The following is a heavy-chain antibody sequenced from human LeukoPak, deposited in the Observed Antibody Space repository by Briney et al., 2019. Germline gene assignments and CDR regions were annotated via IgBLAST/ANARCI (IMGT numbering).Heavy chain of an antibody. D-gene: IGHD2-15*01. CDR2: ISSSSSYI. CDR3: ARDPTPRYCSGGSCYTHYGMDV. CDR1: GFTFSSYT. V-gene: IGHV3-21*01. Sequence: GGSLRLSCAASGFTFSSYTMNWVRQAPGKGLEWVSSISSSSSYIYYANSVKGRLTISRDNAKNSLYLQMNSLRAEDTAVYYCARDPTPRYCSGGSCYTHYGMDVWGQGNTVTVSS. J-gene: IGHJ6*02.